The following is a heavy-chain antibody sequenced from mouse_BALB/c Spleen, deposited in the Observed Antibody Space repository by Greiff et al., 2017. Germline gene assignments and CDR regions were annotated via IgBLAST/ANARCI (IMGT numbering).Heavy chain of an antibody. V-gene: IGHV5-9-4*01. J-gene: IGHJ2*01. CDR3: AGDHYYDY. CDR1: GFPFSSYA. CDR2: ISSGGSYT. D-gene: IGHD1-2*01. Sequence: EVQVVESGGGLVKPGGSLKLSCAASGFPFSSYAMSWVRPTPEKRLEWVAEISSGGSYTNYPDNVTGRFTICIDNAKNTLYMDMNSLRSEETAMYYCAGDHYYDYWGQGTTRTVSS.